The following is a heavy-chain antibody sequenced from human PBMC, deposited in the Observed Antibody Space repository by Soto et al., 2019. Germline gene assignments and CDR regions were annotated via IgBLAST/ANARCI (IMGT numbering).Heavy chain of an antibody. Sequence: SETLSLTCTVSSASISSYYWTWIRQPPGKGLEWIGYVFYSGNTNYNPSLKSRVTISLDTSKNQFSLKLTSVTAADTAVYYCTRALPVPGASQNWFDPWGQGTLVTVSS. CDR2: VFYSGNT. CDR3: TRALPVPGASQNWFDP. D-gene: IGHD2-2*01. V-gene: IGHV4-59*01. J-gene: IGHJ5*02. CDR1: SASISSYY.